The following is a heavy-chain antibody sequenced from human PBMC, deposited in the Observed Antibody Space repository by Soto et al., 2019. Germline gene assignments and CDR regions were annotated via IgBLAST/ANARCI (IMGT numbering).Heavy chain of an antibody. J-gene: IGHJ4*02. Sequence: PSETLSLTCTVSGGSISSYYWSWIRQPPGKGLEWIGYIYYSGSTNYNPSLKSRVTISVDTSKNQFSLKLSSVTAADTAVYYCARVYDFWSGYNGGYYFDYWGQGTLVTVSS. CDR2: IYYSGST. CDR3: ARVYDFWSGYNGGYYFDY. D-gene: IGHD3-3*01. CDR1: GGSISSYY. V-gene: IGHV4-59*01.